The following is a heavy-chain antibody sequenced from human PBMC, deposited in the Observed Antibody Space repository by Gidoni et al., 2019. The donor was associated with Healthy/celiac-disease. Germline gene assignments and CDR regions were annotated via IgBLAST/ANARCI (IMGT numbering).Heavy chain of an antibody. Sequence: QVQLQQWGAGLLKPSETLSLTCAVDGGSFSGYYWSWIRQPPGKGLEWIGEINHSGSTNYNPSLKSRVTISVDTSKNQFSLKLSSVTAADTAVYYCARGGPRVATIPLSYWGQGTLVTVSS. D-gene: IGHD5-12*01. CDR2: INHSGST. V-gene: IGHV4-34*01. CDR3: ARGGPRVATIPLSY. CDR1: GGSFSGYY. J-gene: IGHJ4*02.